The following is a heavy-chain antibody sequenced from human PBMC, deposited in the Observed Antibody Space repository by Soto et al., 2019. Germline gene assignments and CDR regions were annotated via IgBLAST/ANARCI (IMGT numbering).Heavy chain of an antibody. CDR3: AKDFSGTAMCSY. D-gene: IGHD5-18*01. J-gene: IGHJ4*02. CDR1: GFTFSSYG. V-gene: IGHV3-30*18. Sequence: QVQLVESGGGVVQPGGSLRLSCAASGFTFSSYGMHWVRQAPGKGLEWVAVISYDGSNKYYADSVKGRFTISRDNSKNTLYLQLNSLRAEDTAVYYCAKDFSGTAMCSYWGQGTLVTVSS. CDR2: ISYDGSNK.